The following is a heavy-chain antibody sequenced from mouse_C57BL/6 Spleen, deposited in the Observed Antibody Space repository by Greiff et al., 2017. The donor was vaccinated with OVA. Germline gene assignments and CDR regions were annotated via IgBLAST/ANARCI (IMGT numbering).Heavy chain of an antibody. CDR1: GYTFTSYW. CDR3: ARLGLLRGFAY. D-gene: IGHD1-1*01. J-gene: IGHJ3*01. Sequence: VQLQESGAELVKPGASVKLSCKASGYTFTSYWMQWVKQRPGQGLEWIGEIDPSDSYTNYNQKFKGKATLTVDTSSSTAYMQLSSLTSEDSAVYYCARLGLLRGFAYWGQGTLVTVSA. CDR2: IDPSDSYT. V-gene: IGHV1-50*01.